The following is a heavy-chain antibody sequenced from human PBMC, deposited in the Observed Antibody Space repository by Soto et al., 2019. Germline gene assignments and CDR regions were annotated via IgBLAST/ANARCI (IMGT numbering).Heavy chain of an antibody. CDR3: ARGDRHHVFFRKNRFDP. CDR1: GGSLSGYY. J-gene: IGHJ5*02. Sequence: PSETLSLTCAVYGGSLSGYYWSWIRQPPGKGLEWSGEISRSGSTNYNPTLKSRVTISIDMSKNQFSLKVSSVTAADTPVYYCARGDRHHVFFRKNRFDPWGPGTLVTVSS. CDR2: ISRSGST. D-gene: IGHD2-21*01. V-gene: IGHV4-34*01.